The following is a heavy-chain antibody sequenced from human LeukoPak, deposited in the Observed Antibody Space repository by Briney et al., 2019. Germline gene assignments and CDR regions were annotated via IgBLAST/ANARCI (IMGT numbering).Heavy chain of an antibody. CDR1: GGSISSGGYS. D-gene: IGHD5-12*01. CDR2: IYHSGST. CDR3: ARGGYSGHVGYFDY. J-gene: IGHJ4*02. Sequence: SETLSLTCAVSGGSISSGGYSWSWIRQPPGKGLEWVGYIYHSGSTYYNPSLKSRVTISVDRSKNQFSLKLSSVTAADTAVYYCARGGYSGHVGYFDYWGQGTLVTVSS. V-gene: IGHV4-30-2*01.